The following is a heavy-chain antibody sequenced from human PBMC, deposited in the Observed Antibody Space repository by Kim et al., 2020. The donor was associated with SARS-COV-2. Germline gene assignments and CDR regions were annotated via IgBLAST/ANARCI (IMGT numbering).Heavy chain of an antibody. CDR1: GFTFSSYA. D-gene: IGHD3-10*01. CDR3: AGLWFGEDV. CDR2: ISYDGSNK. J-gene: IGHJ6*02. Sequence: GGSLRLSCAASGFTFSSYAMHWVRQAPGKGLEWVAVISYDGSNKYYADSVKGRFTISRDNSKNTLYLQMNSLRAEDTAVYYCAGLWFGEDVWGQGTTVTV. V-gene: IGHV3-30-3*01.